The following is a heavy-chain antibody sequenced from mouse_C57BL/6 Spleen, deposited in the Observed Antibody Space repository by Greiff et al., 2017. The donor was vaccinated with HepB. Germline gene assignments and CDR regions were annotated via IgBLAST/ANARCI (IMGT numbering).Heavy chain of an antibody. CDR3: TRGGDYYSNSYAMDY. CDR2: ISSGGDYI. V-gene: IGHV5-9-1*02. Sequence: EVQGVESGEGLVKPGGSLKLSCAASGFTFSSYAMSWVRQTPEKRLEWVAYISSGGDYIYYADTVKGRFTISRDNARNTLYLQMSSLKSEDTAMYYCTRGGDYYSNSYAMDYWGQGTSVTVSS. D-gene: IGHD2-5*01. CDR1: GFTFSSYA. J-gene: IGHJ4*01.